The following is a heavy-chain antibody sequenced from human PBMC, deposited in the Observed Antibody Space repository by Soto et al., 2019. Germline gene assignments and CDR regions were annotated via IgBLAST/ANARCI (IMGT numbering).Heavy chain of an antibody. D-gene: IGHD2-21*02. CDR1: GGTFSSYA. CDR2: IIPIFGTA. J-gene: IGHJ4*02. V-gene: IGHV1-69*01. Sequence: QVQLVQSGAEVKKPGSSVKVSCKASGGTFSSYAISWVRQAPGQGLEWMGGIIPIFGTANYAQKFQGRGTITADESRRTAYMELSSLRSEDPAVFYCAKGVSEGLVTGWGQGTLVTVSS. CDR3: AKGVSEGLVTG.